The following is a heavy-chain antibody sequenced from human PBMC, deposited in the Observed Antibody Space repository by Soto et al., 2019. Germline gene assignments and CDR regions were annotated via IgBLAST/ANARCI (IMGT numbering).Heavy chain of an antibody. D-gene: IGHD2-15*01. J-gene: IGHJ4*02. CDR1: GFTFSSYA. CDR3: ATGQGWSYYYDS. Sequence: EVQLLESGGGLVQPGGSLRLCCAASGFTFSSYAMSWVRLAPGKGLEWFSSIGGSGGTYYADSVKGRFTISRDNSKNMLYLHQDSLRADDTAMYYCATGQGWSYYYDSWGQGTLVTVSS. V-gene: IGHV3-23*01. CDR2: IGGSGGT.